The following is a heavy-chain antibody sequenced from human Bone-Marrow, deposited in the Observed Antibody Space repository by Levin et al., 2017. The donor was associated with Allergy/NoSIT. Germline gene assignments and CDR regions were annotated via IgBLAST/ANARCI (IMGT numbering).Heavy chain of an antibody. J-gene: IGHJ6*02. CDR3: ARGRYSYGNYYNVDV. V-gene: IGHV4-39*07. D-gene: IGHD5-12*01. CDR2: TYKRGNSGST. CDR1: GDSISSRSYY. Sequence: PSETLSLTCSVSGDSISSRSYYWAWIRQPPGRALEWIGNTYKRGNSGSTYYRPSLKSRVTISADTSNNHPSLTLSSVTAADTAVYYCARGRYSYGNYYNVDVWGQGTTVTVSS.